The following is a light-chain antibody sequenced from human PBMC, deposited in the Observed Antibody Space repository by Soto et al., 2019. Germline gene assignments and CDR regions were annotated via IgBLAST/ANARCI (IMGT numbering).Light chain of an antibody. V-gene: IGLV1-40*01. J-gene: IGLJ1*01. CDR2: GNT. Sequence: QAVVTQPPSLSGAPGQGVSISCTGTSSNIGAGYDVHWYQHLPGTAPKLLIYGNTKRPSGVPDRFSGSKSGTSASLAITGLQADDEADYYCQSYDSSLSGSVFGTGTKVTVL. CDR1: SSNIGAGYD. CDR3: QSYDSSLSGSV.